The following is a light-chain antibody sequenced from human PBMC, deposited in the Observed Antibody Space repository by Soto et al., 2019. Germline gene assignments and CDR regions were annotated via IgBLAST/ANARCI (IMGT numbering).Light chain of an antibody. Sequence: QSALTQPASVSGSHGQSITISCTGTSSDVGSYNLVSWYQQHPGKAPKLMIYEVSKRPSGVSNRFSGSKSGNTASLTISGLQAEDEADYYCCSYAGSSTWVFGGVTTLTVL. J-gene: IGLJ3*02. CDR2: EVS. V-gene: IGLV2-23*02. CDR1: SSDVGSYNL. CDR3: CSYAGSSTWV.